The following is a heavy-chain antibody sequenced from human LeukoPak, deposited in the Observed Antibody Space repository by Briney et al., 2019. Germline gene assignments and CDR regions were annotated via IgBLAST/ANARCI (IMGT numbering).Heavy chain of an antibody. CDR2: MNHSGST. V-gene: IGHV4-34*01. CDR3: AREAEYIVVVPAAIGY. CDR1: GGSFSGYY. Sequence: SETLSLTCAVYGGSFSGYYWSWVRQAPGKGLEWIGEMNHSGSTNYNPSLKSRVTISVHTSKTQFSLKLSSVTAADTAVYYCAREAEYIVVVPAAIGYWGQGTLVTVSS. J-gene: IGHJ4*02. D-gene: IGHD2-2*02.